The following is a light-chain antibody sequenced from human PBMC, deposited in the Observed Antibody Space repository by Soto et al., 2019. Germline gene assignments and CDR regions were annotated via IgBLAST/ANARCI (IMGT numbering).Light chain of an antibody. Sequence: QSVLTQPPSASGTPGQRVTISCSGSNSNIGSKFDYWYQQLPGTAHKLLIFRDNQRPSGVPDRFSGSKSGTSASLTISGVRSDDEADYHCATWDARLNAWVFGGGTKLTVL. CDR1: NSNIGSKF. CDR3: ATWDARLNAWV. CDR2: RDN. V-gene: IGLV1-47*01. J-gene: IGLJ3*02.